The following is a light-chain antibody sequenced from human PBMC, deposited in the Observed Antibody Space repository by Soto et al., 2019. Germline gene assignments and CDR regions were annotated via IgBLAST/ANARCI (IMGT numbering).Light chain of an antibody. CDR1: SSDVGGYNY. V-gene: IGLV2-14*01. Sequence: QSALTQPASVSGSPGQSITISCTGTSSDVGGYNYVSWYQQHPGKVPKLMIYDVSNRPSEVSNRFSGSKSGNTASLTISGLQAEDEADYYCSSYTSSSTRVFGTGTKLTVL. CDR3: SSYTSSSTRV. J-gene: IGLJ1*01. CDR2: DVS.